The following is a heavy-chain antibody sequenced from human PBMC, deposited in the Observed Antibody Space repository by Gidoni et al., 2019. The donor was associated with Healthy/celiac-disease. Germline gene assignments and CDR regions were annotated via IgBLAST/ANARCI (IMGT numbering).Heavy chain of an antibody. CDR2: IIPIFGTA. D-gene: IGHD3-16*01. CDR3: AEGPIYTPSKYYYYGMDV. Sequence: QVQLVQSGAEVKKPGSSVKVSCKASGGTFSSYAISWVRQAPGQGLEWMGGIIPIFGTANYAQKFQGRVTITADESTSTAYMELSSLRSEDTAVYYCAEGPIYTPSKYYYYGMDVWGQGTTVTVSS. J-gene: IGHJ6*02. CDR1: GGTFSSYA. V-gene: IGHV1-69*01.